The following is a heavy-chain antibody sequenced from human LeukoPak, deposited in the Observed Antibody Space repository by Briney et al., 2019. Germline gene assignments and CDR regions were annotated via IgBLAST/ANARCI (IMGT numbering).Heavy chain of an antibody. J-gene: IGHJ5*02. D-gene: IGHD2-15*01. Sequence: GASLKISCKGSGYSFTNYWIGWVRQMPGKGLEWMGIIYPGDSDTRYSPSFQGQVTISADKSINTAYLQWRSLKASDTAMYYCARSGGSAYRWFDPWGQGTLVTVSS. V-gene: IGHV5-51*01. CDR3: ARSGGSAYRWFDP. CDR1: GYSFTNYW. CDR2: IYPGDSDT.